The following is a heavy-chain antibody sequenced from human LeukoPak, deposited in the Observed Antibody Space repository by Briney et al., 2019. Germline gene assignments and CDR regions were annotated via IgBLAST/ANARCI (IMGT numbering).Heavy chain of an antibody. D-gene: IGHD4-17*01. Sequence: TETLSLTCSVSGGSISSNGYYWGWIPQPPGKGLEWIVAIYYSGSAYYNPSLKSRVTISVDTSKNQFSLKVTSVTAADTAVYYCARAYGARPYYYFDYWGQGTLVTVSS. CDR1: GGSISSNGYY. CDR3: ARAYGARPYYYFDY. V-gene: IGHV4-39*01. CDR2: IYYSGSA. J-gene: IGHJ4*02.